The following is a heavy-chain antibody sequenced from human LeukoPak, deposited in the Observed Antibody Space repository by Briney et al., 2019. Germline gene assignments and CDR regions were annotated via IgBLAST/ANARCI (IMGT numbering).Heavy chain of an antibody. CDR2: IKQDGSEK. J-gene: IGHJ4*02. CDR3: ARGDSSGYYY. CDR1: GFTFSSYW. Sequence: GGSLRLSCAASGFTFSSYWMSWVRQAPGKGLEGVANIKQDGSEKYYVNSVKGRSTISRDNAKNSLYLQMNSLRAEDTAVYYCARGDSSGYYYWGQGTLVTVSS. D-gene: IGHD3-22*01. V-gene: IGHV3-7*01.